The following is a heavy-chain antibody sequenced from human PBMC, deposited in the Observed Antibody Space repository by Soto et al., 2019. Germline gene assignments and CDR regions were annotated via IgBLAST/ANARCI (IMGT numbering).Heavy chain of an antibody. V-gene: IGHV1-46*01. J-gene: IGHJ6*02. CDR2: INPSGGST. CDR1: GYTFTSYY. D-gene: IGHD6-13*01. Sequence: ASVKVSCKASGYTFTSYYMHWVREAPGQGLEWMGIINPSGGSTSYAQKFQGRVTMTRDTSTSTVYMELSSLRSEDTAVYYCARVAAPYYYGMDVWGQGTTVTVSS. CDR3: ARVAAPYYYGMDV.